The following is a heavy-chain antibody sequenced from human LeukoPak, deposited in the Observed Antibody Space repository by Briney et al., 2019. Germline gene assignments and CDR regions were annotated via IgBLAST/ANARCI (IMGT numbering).Heavy chain of an antibody. J-gene: IGHJ4*02. CDR1: GSTFSSYA. Sequence: GGSLRLSCAASGSTFSSYAMSWVRQAPGKGLEWVSAISGSGGSTYYADSVKGRFTIFRDNSKNTLYLQMNSLRAEDTAVYYCANDNGSPPIRGVVVMNYWGQGTLVTVSS. V-gene: IGHV3-23*01. D-gene: IGHD3-22*01. CDR3: ANDNGSPPIRGVVVMNY. CDR2: ISGSGGST.